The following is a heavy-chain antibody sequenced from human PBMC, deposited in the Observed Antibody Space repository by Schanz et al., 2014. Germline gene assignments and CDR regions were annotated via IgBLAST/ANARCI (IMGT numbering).Heavy chain of an antibody. D-gene: IGHD6-13*01. Sequence: QVQLVESGGGVVQPGGSLRLSCAASGFTFSGYGMHWVRQAPGKGLELVAVIWYDGNNKFYADSVKGRFTISRDNARYSLYLEMNSLRAEDTAVYYCARGRARQLVHWFDPWGQGTLVTVSS. CDR1: GFTFSGYG. J-gene: IGHJ5*02. V-gene: IGHV3-33*01. CDR3: ARGRARQLVHWFDP. CDR2: IWYDGNNK.